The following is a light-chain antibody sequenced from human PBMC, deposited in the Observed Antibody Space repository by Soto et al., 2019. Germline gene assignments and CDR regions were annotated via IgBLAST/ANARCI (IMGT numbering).Light chain of an antibody. J-gene: IGLJ3*02. V-gene: IGLV2-8*01. CDR2: EVS. CDR3: SSYAGSNNWV. Sequence: QSVLTQPPSASGSPGQSVTISCTGTSSDVGDYNYVSWYQQYPGKAPKLMIYEVSKRPSGVPDRFSGSKYGNTASLTVSGLQAEDEADYYCSSYAGSNNWVFGGGTKLTVL. CDR1: SSDVGDYNY.